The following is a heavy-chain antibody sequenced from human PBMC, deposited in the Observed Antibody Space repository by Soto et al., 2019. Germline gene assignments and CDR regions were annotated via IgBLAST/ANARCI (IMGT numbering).Heavy chain of an antibody. CDR1: GFSLSTSGVG. J-gene: IGHJ5*02. CDR3: AHSLIGYYYDSSGSNWFDP. V-gene: IGHV2-5*02. D-gene: IGHD3-22*01. Sequence: QITLKESGPTLVKPTQTLTLTCTFSGFSLSTSGVGVGWIRQPPGKALEWLALIYWDDDKRYSPSLKSRITITKDPSKNQVVLTMTNMDPVDTATYYCAHSLIGYYYDSSGSNWFDPWGQGTLVTVSS. CDR2: IYWDDDK.